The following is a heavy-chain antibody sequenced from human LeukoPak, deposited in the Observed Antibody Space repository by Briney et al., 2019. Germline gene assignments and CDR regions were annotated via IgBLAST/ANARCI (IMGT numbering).Heavy chain of an antibody. CDR2: TRTKAYGGTT. CDR1: GFTFGDYA. J-gene: IGHJ6*03. V-gene: IGHV3-49*04. Sequence: GGSLRLSCTASGFTFGDYAMSWVRQAPGKGLEWVGLTRTKAYGGTTEYAASVKGRFTISRDDSKSIAYLQMNSLETEDTAVYYCTRDYYNMDVWGKGTTVTISS. CDR3: TRDYYNMDV.